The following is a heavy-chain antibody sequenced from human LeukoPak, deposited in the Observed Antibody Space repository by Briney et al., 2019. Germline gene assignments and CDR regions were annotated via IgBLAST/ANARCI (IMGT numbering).Heavy chain of an antibody. J-gene: IGHJ6*03. V-gene: IGHV1-2*02. CDR2: INPNSGGT. Sequence: ASVKVSCKASGYTFTGYYMHWVRQAPGQGLEWMGWINPNSGGTNYAQKFQGRVTITTDESTSTAYMELSSLRSEGTAVYYCARSPHCGGDCYRYYYYYMDVWGKGTTVTVSS. D-gene: IGHD2-21*01. CDR1: GYTFTGYY. CDR3: ARSPHCGGDCYRYYYYYMDV.